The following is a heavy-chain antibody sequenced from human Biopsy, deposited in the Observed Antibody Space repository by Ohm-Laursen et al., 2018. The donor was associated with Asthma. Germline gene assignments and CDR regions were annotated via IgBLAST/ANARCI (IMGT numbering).Heavy chain of an antibody. CDR2: INSVFGTT. CDR3: ARKAGSCISRTCYSLDF. Sequence: SVKVSCKSLGGTFNTYVIGWVRQAPGQGLEWMGGINSVFGTTTYPQKFQDRVTITADDSTSTVYKELSSLRSEGTAVYYCARKAGSCISRTCYSLDFWGQGTLVTVSS. CDR1: GGTFNTYV. J-gene: IGHJ4*02. D-gene: IGHD2-2*01. V-gene: IGHV1-69*13.